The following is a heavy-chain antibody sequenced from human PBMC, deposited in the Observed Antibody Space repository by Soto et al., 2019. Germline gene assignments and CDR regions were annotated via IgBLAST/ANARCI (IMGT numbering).Heavy chain of an antibody. Sequence: GASVKVSCKASGGTISSCTSSWVRQATGQGLEWMGRIIPILGIANYAQKFQGRVTITADKSTSTAYMELSSLRSEDTAVYYCALLGHCSGGSCYPPPRLAFDIWGQGTMVTVSS. CDR3: ALLGHCSGGSCYPPPRLAFDI. D-gene: IGHD2-15*01. V-gene: IGHV1-69*02. CDR2: IIPILGIA. J-gene: IGHJ3*02. CDR1: GGTISSCT.